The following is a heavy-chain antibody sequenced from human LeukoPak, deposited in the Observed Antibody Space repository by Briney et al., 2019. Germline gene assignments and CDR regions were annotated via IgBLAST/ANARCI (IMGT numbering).Heavy chain of an antibody. CDR2: IKQDGSEK. CDR1: GFTFSSYA. J-gene: IGHJ4*02. CDR3: AREWAGPSFDY. Sequence: GSLRLSCAASGFTFSSYAMSWVRQAPGKGLEWVANIKQDGSEKSYVDSVKGRFTISRDNTKNSLYLQMNSLRAEDTAVYFCAREWAGPSFDYWGQGTLVTVSS. D-gene: IGHD6-19*01. V-gene: IGHV3-7*01.